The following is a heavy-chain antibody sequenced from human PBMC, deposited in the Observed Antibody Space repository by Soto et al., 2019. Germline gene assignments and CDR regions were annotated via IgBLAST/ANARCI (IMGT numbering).Heavy chain of an antibody. D-gene: IGHD2-2*01. V-gene: IGHV1-69*01. CDR1: GGTFSSYA. Sequence: QVQLVQSGAEVKKPGSSVKVSCKASGGTFSSYAISWVRQAPGQGLEWMGGIIPISGTANYAQQFQGRVTITADESTSTAYMELSSLRSEYTAVYYCARSQGSSTSLEIYYYYYYGMDVWGQGTTVTVSS. CDR3: ARSQGSSTSLEIYYYYYYGMDV. CDR2: IIPISGTA. J-gene: IGHJ6*02.